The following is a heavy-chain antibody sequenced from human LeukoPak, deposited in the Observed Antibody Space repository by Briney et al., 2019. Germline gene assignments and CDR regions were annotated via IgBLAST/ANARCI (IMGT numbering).Heavy chain of an antibody. CDR3: AKEGVTIFGVVRSLALDY. J-gene: IGHJ4*02. Sequence: PGGSLRLSCAASGFTFSSYAMHWVRQAPGKGLEWVAVISYDGSNKYYADSVKGRFTISRDNSKNTLYLQMNSLRAEDTAVYYCAKEGVTIFGVVRSLALDYWGQGTLVTVSS. CDR2: ISYDGSNK. V-gene: IGHV3-30-3*01. D-gene: IGHD3-3*01. CDR1: GFTFSSYA.